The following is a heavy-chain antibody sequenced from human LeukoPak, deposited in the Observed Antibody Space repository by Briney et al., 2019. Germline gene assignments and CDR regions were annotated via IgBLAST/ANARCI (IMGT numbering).Heavy chain of an antibody. CDR2: ISSSSSYI. CDR3: ARVLVPAAYYGMDV. J-gene: IGHJ6*04. Sequence: PGGSLRLSCAASGFTFSSCSMNWVRQAPGKGLEWVSSISSSSSYIYYADSVKGRFTISRDNAKNSLYLQMNSLRAEDTAVYYCARVLVPAAYYGMDVWGKGTTVTVSS. CDR1: GFTFSSCS. D-gene: IGHD2-2*01. V-gene: IGHV3-21*01.